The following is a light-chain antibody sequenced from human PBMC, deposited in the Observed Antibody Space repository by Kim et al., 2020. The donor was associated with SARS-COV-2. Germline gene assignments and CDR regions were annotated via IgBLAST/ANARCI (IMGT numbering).Light chain of an antibody. V-gene: IGLV3-19*01. CDR1: SLRSYS. CDR2: GKN. J-gene: IGLJ3*02. Sequence: SSELTQDPAVSVALGQTVRITCQGDSLRSYSASWYQQKPGQAPVLVIYGKNNRPSVIPPRLSCCCSGIKASFTIIGADAEDDAASYCNCWVSSGNHWVFG. CDR3: NCWVSSGNHWV.